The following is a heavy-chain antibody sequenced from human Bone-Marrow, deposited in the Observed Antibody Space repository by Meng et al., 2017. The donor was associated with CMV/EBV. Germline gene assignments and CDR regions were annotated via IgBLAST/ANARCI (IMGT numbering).Heavy chain of an antibody. CDR3: ARGGIANLDY. Sequence: GESLKISCAASGFTVSSNYMNWVRQAPGKGLEWVSAISGSGGSTYYADSVKGRFTISRDNSKNTLYLQMNSLRAEDTAVYYCARGGIANLDYWGQGTLVTVSS. J-gene: IGHJ4*02. D-gene: IGHD3-16*01. CDR1: GFTVSSNY. V-gene: IGHV3-23*01. CDR2: ISGSGGST.